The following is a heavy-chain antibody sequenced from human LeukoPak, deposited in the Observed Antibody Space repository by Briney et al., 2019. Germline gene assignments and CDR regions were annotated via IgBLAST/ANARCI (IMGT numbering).Heavy chain of an antibody. Sequence: GASVKVSCKASGYTFISYGISWVRQAPGQGLEWMGWISAYNGNTNYAQKLQGRVTMTTDTSTSTAYMELRSLRSDDTAVYYCARVPHAVTTSEVFLYHFDYWGQGTLVTVSS. D-gene: IGHD4-17*01. CDR1: GYTFISYG. V-gene: IGHV1-18*01. CDR3: ARVPHAVTTSEVFLYHFDY. CDR2: ISAYNGNT. J-gene: IGHJ4*02.